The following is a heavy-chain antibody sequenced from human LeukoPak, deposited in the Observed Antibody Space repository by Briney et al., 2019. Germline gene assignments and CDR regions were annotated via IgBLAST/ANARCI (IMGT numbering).Heavy chain of an antibody. V-gene: IGHV1-58*02. J-gene: IGHJ4*02. CDR3: AAVGYDSSGRPLDY. CDR2: IVVGSGNT. CDR1: GFTFTSSA. Sequence: ASVKVSCKASGFTFTSSAMQWVRQARGQRLEWIGWIVVGSGNTNYAQKFQERVTITRDMSTSTAYMELSSLRSEDTAVYYCAAVGYDSSGRPLDYWGQGTLVTVSS. D-gene: IGHD3-22*01.